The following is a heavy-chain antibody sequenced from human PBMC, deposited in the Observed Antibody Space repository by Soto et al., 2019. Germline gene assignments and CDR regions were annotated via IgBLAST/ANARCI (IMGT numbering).Heavy chain of an antibody. V-gene: IGHV4-59*12. CDR1: GGSISSYY. CDR3: ARRGGVVITSNWFDP. D-gene: IGHD3-3*01. CDR2: IYYNGNT. J-gene: IGHJ5*02. Sequence: SETLSLTCTVSGGSISSYYWDWIRQPPGKGLEWIGCIYYNGNTDYNPSLKSRVTLSVDTSKNQLSLKLSSVTAADTAVYYCARRGGVVITSNWFDPWGQGTLVTVSS.